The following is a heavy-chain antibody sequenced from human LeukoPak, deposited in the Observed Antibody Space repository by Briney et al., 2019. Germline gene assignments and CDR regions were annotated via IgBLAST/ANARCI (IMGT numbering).Heavy chain of an antibody. J-gene: IGHJ4*02. Sequence: SETLSLTCTVSGGSISSSRYHWGWIRQPPGKGLEWIGSIYYTGTTYYNPSLKSRVTISVDTSKNQFSLKVSSLTAADTAVYYCATIYDYTSGGYDYWGQGTLVTVSS. D-gene: IGHD6-19*01. V-gene: IGHV4-39*01. CDR1: GGSISSSRYH. CDR2: IYYTGTT. CDR3: ATIYDYTSGGYDY.